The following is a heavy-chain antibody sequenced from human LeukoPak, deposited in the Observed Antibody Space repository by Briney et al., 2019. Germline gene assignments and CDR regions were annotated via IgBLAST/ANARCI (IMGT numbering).Heavy chain of an antibody. D-gene: IGHD2-15*01. J-gene: IGHJ4*02. CDR2: MNPNSGNT. V-gene: IGHV1-8*03. CDR3: ARGVKSLPDY. Sequence: ASVKVSCKASGYTFTTYHINWVRQATGQGLEWMGWMNPNSGNTGYAQKFQGRVTITRNTSTSTAYMELSSLRSEDTAVYYCARGVKSLPDYWGQGTLVTVSS. CDR1: GYTFTTYH.